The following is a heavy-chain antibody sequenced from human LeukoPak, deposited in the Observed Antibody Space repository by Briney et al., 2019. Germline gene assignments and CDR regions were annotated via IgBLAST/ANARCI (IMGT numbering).Heavy chain of an antibody. CDR3: ARSIPTIFGVVIVTYYYYYGMDV. CDR2: IIPIFGTA. J-gene: IGHJ6*02. Sequence: SVKVSCKASGGTFSSYAISWVRQAPGQGLEWMGGIIPIFGTANYAQKFQGRVTITADESTSTAYMELSSLRSEDTAVYYCARSIPTIFGVVIVTYYYYYGMDVWGQGTTVTVSS. D-gene: IGHD3-3*01. CDR1: GGTFSSYA. V-gene: IGHV1-69*01.